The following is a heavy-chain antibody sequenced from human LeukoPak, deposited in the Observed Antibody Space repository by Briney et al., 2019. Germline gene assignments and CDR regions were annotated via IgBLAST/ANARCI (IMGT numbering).Heavy chain of an antibody. CDR2: ISGSGGST. J-gene: IGHJ6*03. CDR1: GFTFSSYA. CDR3: AKRRGPGLLYYYYMDV. V-gene: IGHV3-23*01. D-gene: IGHD2/OR15-2a*01. Sequence: GGSLRLSCTASGFTFSSYAMSWVRQPPGKGLEWVSAISGSGGSTYYADSVKGRFTISRDNSKNTLYLQMNSLRAEDTAVYYCAKRRGPGLLYYYYMDVWGKGTTVTVSS.